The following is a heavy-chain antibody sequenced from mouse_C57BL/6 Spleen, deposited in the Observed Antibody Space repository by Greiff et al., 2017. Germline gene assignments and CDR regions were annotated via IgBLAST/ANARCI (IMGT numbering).Heavy chain of an antibody. J-gene: IGHJ3*01. CDR3: ARWWDYYYGSSPFAY. V-gene: IGHV1-18*01. CDR2: INPNNGGT. Sequence: EVQLQQSGPELVKPGASVKIPCKASGYTFTDYNMDWVKQSHGKSLEWIGEINPNNGGTIYNQKFKGKATLTVDKSASTAYMELRSLTSEDTAVYYCARWWDYYYGSSPFAYWGQGTLVTVSA. CDR1: GYTFTDYN. D-gene: IGHD1-1*01.